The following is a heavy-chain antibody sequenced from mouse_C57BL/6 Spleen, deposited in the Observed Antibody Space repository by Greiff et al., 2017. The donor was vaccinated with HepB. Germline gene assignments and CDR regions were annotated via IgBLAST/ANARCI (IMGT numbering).Heavy chain of an antibody. J-gene: IGHJ1*03. D-gene: IGHD4-1*01. CDR2: IRSKSSNYAT. CDR1: GFTFNTYA. CDR3: VRNWDDWAYWYFDV. V-gene: IGHV10-3*01. Sequence: EVQLVESGGGLVQPKGSLKLSCAASGFTFNTYAMHWVRQAPGKGLEWVARIRSKSSNYATYYADSVKDRFTISRDDSQSMLYLQMNNLKTEDTAMYYCVRNWDDWAYWYFDVWGTGTTVTVSS.